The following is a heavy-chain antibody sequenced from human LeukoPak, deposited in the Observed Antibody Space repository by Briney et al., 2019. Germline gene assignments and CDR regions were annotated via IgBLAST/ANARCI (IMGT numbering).Heavy chain of an antibody. CDR3: AKGEVPNDY. Sequence: PGGSLRLSCEVSGFTFSRSAMSWVRQAPGKGLEWVSGISISGEATYYADSVQGRFTISRDNSKNTVYLQMYSLGVEDTAVYYCAKGEVPNDYWGQGILVTVSS. V-gene: IGHV3-23*01. J-gene: IGHJ4*02. D-gene: IGHD2-2*01. CDR2: ISISGEAT. CDR1: GFTFSRSA.